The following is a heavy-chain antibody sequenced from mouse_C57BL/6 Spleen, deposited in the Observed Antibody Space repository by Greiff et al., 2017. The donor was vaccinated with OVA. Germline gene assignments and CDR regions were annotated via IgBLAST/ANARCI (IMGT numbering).Heavy chain of an antibody. CDR2: ISGGGGNT. CDR1: GFTFSSYT. V-gene: IGHV5-9*04. Sequence: EVQVVESGGGLVKPGGSLKLSCAASGFTFSSYTMSWVRQTPEKRLEWVATISGGGGNTYYPDSVKGRFTISRDNAKNTLYLQMSSLRSEDTAVYYCARHKVTTGFAYWGQGTLVTVSA. J-gene: IGHJ3*01. CDR3: ARHKVTTGFAY. D-gene: IGHD2-2*01.